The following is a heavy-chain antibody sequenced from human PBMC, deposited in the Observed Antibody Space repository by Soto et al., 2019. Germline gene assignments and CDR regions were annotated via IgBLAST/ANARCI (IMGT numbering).Heavy chain of an antibody. Sequence: GESLKISCKGSGYSFTSYWIGWVRQMPGKGLEWMGIIYPGDSDTRYSPSFQGQVTISADKSISTAYLQWSSLKASDTAMYYCAIRGVVVNSPWAFDIGGQGTRVTVSS. D-gene: IGHD2-15*01. J-gene: IGHJ3*02. CDR1: GYSFTSYW. CDR2: IYPGDSDT. CDR3: AIRGVVVNSPWAFDI. V-gene: IGHV5-51*01.